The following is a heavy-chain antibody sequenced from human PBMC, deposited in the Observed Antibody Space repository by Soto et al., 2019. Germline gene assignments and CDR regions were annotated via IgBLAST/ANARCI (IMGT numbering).Heavy chain of an antibody. CDR2: ISGSGGST. V-gene: IGHV3-23*01. Sequence: EVQLLEAGGGLVQPGGSLRLSCAASGFTFSSYAMSWVRQAPAKGLEWVSAISGSGGSTYYADYVKGRFTISRDSSKNTLYVQMNSLRAEDTAVDYCAKDRGPPVVGKENHWFDPWGQGTLVTV. CDR1: GFTFSSYA. J-gene: IGHJ5*02. CDR3: AKDRGPPVVGKENHWFDP. D-gene: IGHD7-27*01.